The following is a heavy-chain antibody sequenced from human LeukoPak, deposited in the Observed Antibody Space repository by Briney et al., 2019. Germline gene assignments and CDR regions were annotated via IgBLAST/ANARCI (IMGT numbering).Heavy chain of an antibody. CDR3: ARPDYYDSRIDP. Sequence: SETLSLTCTVSGGSIIIGCYCSSWIRQPPGKGLEWIAYMYYSGSTYYNPSLKSRVTMSTDTSNNLLYLKLSSVTAADTAVYYCARPDYYDSRIDPWGQGILVTVSS. CDR1: GGSIIIGCYC. CDR2: MYYSGST. D-gene: IGHD3-22*01. V-gene: IGHV4-30-4*01. J-gene: IGHJ5*02.